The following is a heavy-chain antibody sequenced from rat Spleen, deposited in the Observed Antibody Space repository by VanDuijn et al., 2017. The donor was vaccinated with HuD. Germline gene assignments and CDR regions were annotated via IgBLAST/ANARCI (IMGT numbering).Heavy chain of an antibody. CDR3: ARQEDYGGYSRDYFGY. D-gene: IGHD1-11*01. Sequence: EVQLVESGGGLVQPGRSLKLSCAASGITFSNYGMAWVRQAPAKGLEWVATISYEGSSTYYGDSVKGRFTISRDNAKSTLYLQMNSLRSEDTATYYCARQEDYGGYSRDYFGYWGQGVVVTVSS. CDR2: ISYEGSST. J-gene: IGHJ2*01. V-gene: IGHV5-29*01. CDR1: GITFSNYG.